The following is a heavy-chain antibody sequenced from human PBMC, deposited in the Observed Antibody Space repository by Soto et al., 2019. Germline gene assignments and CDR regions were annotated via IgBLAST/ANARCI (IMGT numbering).Heavy chain of an antibody. J-gene: IGHJ6*02. Sequence: PSETLSLTCTVSGGSISSGGYYWSWIRQHPGKGLEWIGYIYYSGSTYYNPSLTSRVTRSVDTSKNQFSLKLSSVTAADPAVYYCARERWRDCSSNSCPRDVWGQGTTVTVSS. D-gene: IGHD2-2*01. CDR1: GGSISSGGYY. CDR3: ARERWRDCSSNSCPRDV. CDR2: IYYSGST. V-gene: IGHV4-31*03.